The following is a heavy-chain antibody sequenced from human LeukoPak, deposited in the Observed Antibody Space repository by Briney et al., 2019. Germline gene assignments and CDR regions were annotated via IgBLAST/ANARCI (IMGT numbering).Heavy chain of an antibody. CDR2: ISPGSTTI. CDR3: ARVRGPTVTTMYFDY. V-gene: IGHV3-48*01. CDR1: GFTFVSHG. J-gene: IGHJ4*02. D-gene: IGHD4-17*01. Sequence: GGSLRLSCAASGFTFVSHGIIWVRQAPGKGLEWLSYISPGSTTINSADSVKDRFTTSRDKAKSSLFLQMNSLRAEDTAVYYCARVRGPTVTTMYFDYWGQGALVTVPS.